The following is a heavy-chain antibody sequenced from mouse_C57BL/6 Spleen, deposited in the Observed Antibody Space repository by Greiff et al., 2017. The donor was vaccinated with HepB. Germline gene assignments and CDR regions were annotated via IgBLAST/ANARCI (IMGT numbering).Heavy chain of an antibody. J-gene: IGHJ4*01. CDR2: IDPSDSYT. D-gene: IGHD4-1*01. Sequence: VQLQQSGAELVMPGASVKLSCKASGYTFTSYWMHWVKQRPGQGLEWIGEIDPSDSYTNYNQKFKGKSTLTVDKSSSTAYMQLSSLTSEDSAVYYCARSGTGDAVDYWGQGTSVTVSS. CDR3: ARSGTGDAVDY. V-gene: IGHV1-69*01. CDR1: GYTFTSYW.